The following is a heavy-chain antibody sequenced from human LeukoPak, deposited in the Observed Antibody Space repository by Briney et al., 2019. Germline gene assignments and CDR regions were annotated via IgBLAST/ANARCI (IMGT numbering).Heavy chain of an antibody. CDR2: ISGSGNAK. CDR3: ARDYLYAFDY. D-gene: IGHD2-2*01. Sequence: GGSLRLSCAASGFSFSSYSMNWVRQAPGKGLEWVSYISGSGNAKHYTDSVKGRFTISRDNAKNALYLQMHSLRAEDTAVYFCARDYLYAFDYWGQGTLVTVSS. V-gene: IGHV3-48*01. CDR1: GFSFSSYS. J-gene: IGHJ4*02.